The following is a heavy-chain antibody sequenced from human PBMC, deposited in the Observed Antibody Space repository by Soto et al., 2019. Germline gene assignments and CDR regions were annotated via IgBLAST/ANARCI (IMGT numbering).Heavy chain of an antibody. J-gene: IGHJ4*02. CDR2: ISAHNGNT. CDR3: ATGRYGDY. V-gene: IGHV1-18*01. Sequence: QVHLVQSGAEVKKPGASVKVSCKASGYTFTSYGITWVRQAPGQGLEWMGWISAHNGNTDYAQKLQGRVIVTRHTSKSTAYMELTSLISDVTAVYYCATGRYGDYWGQEALVTVSS. D-gene: IGHD1-1*01. CDR1: GYTFTSYG.